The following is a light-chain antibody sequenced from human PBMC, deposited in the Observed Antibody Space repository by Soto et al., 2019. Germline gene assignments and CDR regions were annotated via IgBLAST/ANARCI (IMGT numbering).Light chain of an antibody. CDR2: SDN. CDR3: AAWDDSLNGFV. CDR1: STNIASNT. V-gene: IGLV1-44*01. Sequence: QAVVTQPPSASGTPGQRVTISCSGSSTNIASNTVSWYQQLPGTAPKLLIHSDNQRPSGVPDRFSGSKSGTSASLALSGLQSEDEADYYCAAWDDSLNGFVFGTGTKVTVL. J-gene: IGLJ1*01.